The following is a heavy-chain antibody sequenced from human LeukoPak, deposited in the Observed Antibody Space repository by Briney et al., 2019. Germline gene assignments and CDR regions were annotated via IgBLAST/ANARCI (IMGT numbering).Heavy chain of an antibody. V-gene: IGHV1-18*01. CDR1: GYTFTTYD. J-gene: IGHJ6*03. D-gene: IGHD3-22*01. CDR2: ISAYNGNT. Sequence: GASVKVSCKAAGYTFTTYDITWVRQATGQGLDWMGWISAYNGNTNYAQNLQGRVTMTTDTSTSTAYMELRSLRSDDTAVYYCARKVDYDSSGYAPYYYYMDVWGKGTTVTISS. CDR3: ARKVDYDSSGYAPYYYYMDV.